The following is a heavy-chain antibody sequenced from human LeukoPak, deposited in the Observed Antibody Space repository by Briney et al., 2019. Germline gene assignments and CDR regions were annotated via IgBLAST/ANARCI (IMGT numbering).Heavy chain of an antibody. J-gene: IGHJ3*02. CDR1: GFTFSSYA. V-gene: IGHV3-30-3*01. D-gene: IGHD4-17*01. CDR2: ISYDGSNK. CDR3: AREYGDDDAFDI. Sequence: GGSLRLSCAASGFTFSSYAMHWVRQAPGKGLEWVAVISYDGSNKYYADSVKGRFTISRDNSKNTLYLQMNSLRAEGTAVYYCAREYGDDDAFDIWGQGTMVTVSS.